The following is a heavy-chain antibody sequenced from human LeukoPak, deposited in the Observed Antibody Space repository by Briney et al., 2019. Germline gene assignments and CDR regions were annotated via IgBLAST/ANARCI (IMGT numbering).Heavy chain of an antibody. D-gene: IGHD6-19*01. Sequence: PSETLSLTCTVSGGSISGSSYYWGWIRQPPGKGLEWIGSIYYSGSTYYNPSLKSRVTISVDTSKNQFSLKLSSVTAADTAVYYCAPTVAGTFLAFDIWGQGTMVTVSS. V-gene: IGHV4-39*01. CDR1: GGSISGSSYY. CDR3: APTVAGTFLAFDI. J-gene: IGHJ3*02. CDR2: IYYSGST.